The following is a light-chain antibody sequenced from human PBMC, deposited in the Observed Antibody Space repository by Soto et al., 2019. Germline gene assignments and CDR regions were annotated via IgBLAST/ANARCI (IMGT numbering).Light chain of an antibody. CDR2: STT. J-gene: IGLJ2*01. Sequence: QAVLTQEPSLTVSPGGTVTLTCASSTGAVTSGYYPNWFQQRPGQPPRALIYSTTYKHPWTPAHFSGSLVGGKAALTLSGAQPEDEAEYYCLLFYGDGVVFGGGTKLTVL. CDR3: LLFYGDGVV. V-gene: IGLV7-43*01. CDR1: TGAVTSGYY.